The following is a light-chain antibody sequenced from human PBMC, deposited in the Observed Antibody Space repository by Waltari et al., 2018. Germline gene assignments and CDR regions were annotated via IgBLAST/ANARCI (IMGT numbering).Light chain of an antibody. CDR2: YDS. Sequence: SYVVTQSPSVSVAPGEPARITCGGDHIGSKSVHWYQQRPGQAPVLVISYDSDRPPGIPERFSGSNSGNTATLTISWVEAEDEADYYCLVWHSTSDHHGVFGGGTKLTVL. CDR3: LVWHSTSDHHGV. J-gene: IGLJ2*01. CDR1: HIGSKS. V-gene: IGLV3-21*04.